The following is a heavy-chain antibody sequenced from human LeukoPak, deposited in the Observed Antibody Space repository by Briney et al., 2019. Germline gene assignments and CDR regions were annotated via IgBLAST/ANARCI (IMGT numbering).Heavy chain of an antibody. J-gene: IGHJ6*02. V-gene: IGHV1-3*01. CDR1: GYTFTSYA. CDR3: ARGEGVVVVAVYYYGMDV. CDR2: INAGNGNT. D-gene: IGHD2-15*01. Sequence: ASVKVSCKASGYTFTSYAMHWVRQAPGQRLEWMGWINAGNGNTKYSQEFQGRVTITRDTSASTAYMELSSLRSEDTAVYYCARGEGVVVVAVYYYGMDVWGQGTTVTVSS.